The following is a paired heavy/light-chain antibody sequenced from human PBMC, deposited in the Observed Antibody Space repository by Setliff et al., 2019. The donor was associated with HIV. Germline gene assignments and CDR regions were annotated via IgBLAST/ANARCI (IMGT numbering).Light chain of an antibody. CDR3: QSFDSYNVI. Sequence: NFMLTQPHSVSESPGKTITISCTRSSGSIAGNYVQWYQQRPGSSPTIVIYEDNQRPSGVPDRFSGSVDSSSNSASLTVSGLKTEDEADYYCQSFDSYNVIFGGGTKLTVL. CDR1: SGSIAGNY. CDR2: EDN. J-gene: IGLJ2*01. V-gene: IGLV6-57*01.
Heavy chain of an antibody. CDR1: GFTFSNYA. Sequence: QVQLVESGGGVVQPGGSLRLSCAASGFTFSNYAMHWVRQAPGRGLEWVTFIRNDGSNIYYADSVKGRVTISRDNSKNTLYLQLNSLRAEDTAVYYCAKTIYQGIFGVADTNYYYMDVWGKGTTVTVSS. V-gene: IGHV3-30*02. CDR3: AKTIYQGIFGVADTNYYYMDV. CDR2: IRNDGSNI. D-gene: IGHD3-3*01. J-gene: IGHJ6*03.